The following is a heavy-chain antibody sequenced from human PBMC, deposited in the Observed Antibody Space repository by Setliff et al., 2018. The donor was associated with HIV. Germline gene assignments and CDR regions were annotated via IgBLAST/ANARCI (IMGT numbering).Heavy chain of an antibody. CDR1: GYTFTSYA. CDR3: ARIWGIPPLYYFDY. Sequence: PRASVKVSCKASGYTFTSYAMHWVRQAPGQRLEWMGWIHAGNGYTKYSQKFQGRVTFTRDTSASAAYMDLSSLRSEDTAVYYCARIWGIPPLYYFDYWGQGTLVTVSS. V-gene: IGHV1-3*01. D-gene: IGHD3-16*01. J-gene: IGHJ4*02. CDR2: IHAGNGYT.